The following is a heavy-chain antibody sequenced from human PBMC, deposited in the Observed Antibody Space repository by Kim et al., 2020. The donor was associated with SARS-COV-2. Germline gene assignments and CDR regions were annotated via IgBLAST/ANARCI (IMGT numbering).Heavy chain of an antibody. D-gene: IGHD6-13*01. CDR1: GFTFSSYS. J-gene: IGHJ3*02. V-gene: IGHV3-21*01. CDR2: ISSSSSYI. CDR3: ARDGYSSSWYNRRAFDI. Sequence: GGSLRLSCAASGFTFSSYSMNWVRQAPGKGLEWVSSISSSSSYIYYADSVKGRFTISRDNAKNSLYLQMNSLRAEDTAVYYCARDGYSSSWYNRRAFDIWGQGTMVTVSS.